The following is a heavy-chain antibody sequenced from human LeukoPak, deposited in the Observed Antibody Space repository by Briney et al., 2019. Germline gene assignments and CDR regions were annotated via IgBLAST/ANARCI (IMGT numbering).Heavy chain of an antibody. Sequence: SETLSLTCTVSRGSISSYYWSWIRQPPGKGLEWIGYIYYSWSTNYNPSLKSRVTISVDTSKNQFSLKLSSVTAADTAVYYCARNYYYYYMDVWGKGTTVTVSS. CDR3: ARNYYYYYMDV. V-gene: IGHV4-59*01. J-gene: IGHJ6*03. CDR1: RGSISSYY. CDR2: IYYSWST.